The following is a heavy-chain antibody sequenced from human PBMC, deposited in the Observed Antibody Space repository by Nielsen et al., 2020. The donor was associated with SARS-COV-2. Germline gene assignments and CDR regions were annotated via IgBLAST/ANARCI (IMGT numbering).Heavy chain of an antibody. CDR3: ARVAATTLRIHTRYYYYYGMDV. V-gene: IGHV3-11*06. D-gene: IGHD5-12*01. Sequence: WIRQPPGKGLEWVSYISSSGSYTNYADSVKGRFTISRDNAKNSLYLQMNSLRAEDTAVYYCARVAATTLRIHTRYYYYYGMDVWGQGTTVTVSS. CDR2: ISSSGSYT. J-gene: IGHJ6*02.